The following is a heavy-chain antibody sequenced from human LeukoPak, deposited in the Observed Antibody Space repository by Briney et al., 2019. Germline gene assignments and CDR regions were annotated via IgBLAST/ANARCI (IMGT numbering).Heavy chain of an antibody. CDR2: IYTSGTT. D-gene: IGHD3-22*01. J-gene: IGHJ4*02. CDR3: TRSYDSNGYSVGFDF. CDR1: GGSMSSYY. Sequence: SETLSLTCTVSGGSMSSYYWSWIRQPAGKGLERIGRIYTSGTTNYNPSLNSRVTMSVDTSKNQFSLKLSSVTAADTAVYYCTRSYDSNGYSVGFDFWGQGTLVTVSS. V-gene: IGHV4-4*07.